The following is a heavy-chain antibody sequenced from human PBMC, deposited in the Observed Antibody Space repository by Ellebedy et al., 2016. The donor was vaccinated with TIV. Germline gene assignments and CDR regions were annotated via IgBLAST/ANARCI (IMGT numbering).Heavy chain of an antibody. J-gene: IGHJ4*02. CDR1: GFTFSNYV. Sequence: GGSLRLSXAASGFTFSNYVINWVRQAPGKGLEWVSAIDTDGGTTFYADSVKGRFTISRDNSKNTLYLQMHSLRADDTAVYYCAKDSTPPDAYPLDSWGQGTQVTVSS. D-gene: IGHD2-15*01. CDR3: AKDSTPPDAYPLDS. CDR2: IDTDGGTT. V-gene: IGHV3-23*01.